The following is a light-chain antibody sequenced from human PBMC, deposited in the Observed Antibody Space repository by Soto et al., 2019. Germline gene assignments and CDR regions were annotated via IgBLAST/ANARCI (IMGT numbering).Light chain of an antibody. Sequence: DIVLTQFPATLSLSPGERATLSCRASQSVGTYLAWYQHKPGQAPRLLIYDASKRAIGIPARFSGSGSGTDFVLTISSLEPEDFAVYYCQQRSDWPPLTFGQGTRLEIK. CDR3: QQRSDWPPLT. V-gene: IGKV3-11*01. CDR1: QSVGTY. CDR2: DAS. J-gene: IGKJ5*01.